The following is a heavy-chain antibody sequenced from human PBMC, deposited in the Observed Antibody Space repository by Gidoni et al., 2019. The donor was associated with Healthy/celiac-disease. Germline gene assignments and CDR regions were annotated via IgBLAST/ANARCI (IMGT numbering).Heavy chain of an antibody. CDR2: ISYDGSNK. D-gene: IGHD1-26*01. J-gene: IGHJ4*02. V-gene: IGHV3-30*18. CDR3: AKGRAEWELLFPGLDY. Sequence: QVQLVESGGGVVQPGRSLRLSCADSGFTFRSHGMHWVRPAPGKGLEWVAVISYDGSNKYYAYSVKGRFTISRDNSKNTLYLQMNSLRAEDTAVYYCAKGRAEWELLFPGLDYWGQGTLVTVSS. CDR1: GFTFRSHG.